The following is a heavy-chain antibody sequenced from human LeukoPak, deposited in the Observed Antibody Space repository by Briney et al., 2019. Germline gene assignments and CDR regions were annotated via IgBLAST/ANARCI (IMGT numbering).Heavy chain of an antibody. Sequence: TSETLSLTCTVSGGSISSYYWSWIRQPPGKGLEWIGYIYYSGSTNYNPSLKSRVTISVDTSKNQFSLKLSSVTAADTAVYYCARGSSRFLRLGELDYWGQGTLVTVSS. V-gene: IGHV4-59*01. CDR2: IYYSGST. CDR3: ARGSSRFLRLGELDY. J-gene: IGHJ4*02. D-gene: IGHD3-16*01. CDR1: GGSISSYY.